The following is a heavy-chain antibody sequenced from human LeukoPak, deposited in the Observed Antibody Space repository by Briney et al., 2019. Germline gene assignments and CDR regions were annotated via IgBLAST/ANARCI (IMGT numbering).Heavy chain of an antibody. V-gene: IGHV3-23*01. D-gene: IGHD3-10*01. J-gene: IGHJ4*02. CDR3: AKDRVMVRGVIMGGDFDY. CDR1: GFTFSSYA. CDR2: ISGSGGST. Sequence: GGSLRLSCAASGFTFSSYAMSWVRQAPGKGLEWVSAISGSGGSTYYADSVKGRFTISRDNSKNALYLQMNSLRAEDTAVYYCAKDRVMVRGVIMGGDFDYWAREPWSPSPQ.